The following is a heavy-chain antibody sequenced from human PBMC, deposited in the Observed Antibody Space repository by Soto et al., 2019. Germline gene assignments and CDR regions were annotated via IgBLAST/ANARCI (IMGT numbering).Heavy chain of an antibody. CDR1: GFTFSSYS. CDR2: ISSSSSYI. J-gene: IGHJ6*02. Sequence: GGSLRLSCAASGFTFSSYSMNWVRQAPGKGLEWVSSISSSSSYIYYADSVKGRFTISRDNAKNSLYLQMNSLRAEDTAVYYCARGQLTAVAAYYYYGMDVWGQGTTVTGSS. CDR3: ARGQLTAVAAYYYYGMDV. D-gene: IGHD6-19*01. V-gene: IGHV3-21*01.